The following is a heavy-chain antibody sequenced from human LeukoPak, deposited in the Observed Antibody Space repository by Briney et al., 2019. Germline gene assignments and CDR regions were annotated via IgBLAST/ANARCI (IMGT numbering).Heavy chain of an antibody. CDR1: GASIDSTDYY. CDR2: ISQSGSP. CDR3: ARDSPPVGAGDY. J-gene: IGHJ4*02. D-gene: IGHD1-26*01. V-gene: IGHV4-39*07. Sequence: SETLSLTCTVSGASIDSTDYYWDWIRQSPGKGLEWIGSISQSGSPHYNPSLKSRVTISVDTSKNQFSLRLNSVSAADTAVYYCARDSPPVGAGDYWGQGTLVTVSS.